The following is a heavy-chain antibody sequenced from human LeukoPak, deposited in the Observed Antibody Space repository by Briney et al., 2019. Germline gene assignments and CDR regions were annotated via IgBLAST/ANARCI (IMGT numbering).Heavy chain of an antibody. CDR3: ASYVCRYCSSTSLSLLWFGEFFDC. Sequence: GASVKVSCKASGGTFSSYAISWVRQAPGQGLEWMGGIIPIFGTANYAQKFQGRVTITADESTSTAYMELSSLRSEDTAVYYCASYVCRYCSSTSLSLLWFGEFFDCWGQGTLVTVSS. CDR1: GGTFSSYA. CDR2: IIPIFGTA. V-gene: IGHV1-69*13. D-gene: IGHD2-2*01. J-gene: IGHJ4*02.